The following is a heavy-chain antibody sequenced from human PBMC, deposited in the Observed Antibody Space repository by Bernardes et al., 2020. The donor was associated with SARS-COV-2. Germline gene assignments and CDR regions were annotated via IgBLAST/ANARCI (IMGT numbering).Heavy chain of an antibody. CDR1: GYSVTSYW. CDR2: IYPGGSDT. V-gene: IGHV5-51*01. CDR3: ARVYCSSTSCYYFDY. J-gene: IGHJ4*02. Sequence: GASLKISCKGSGYSVTSYWIGWVRQMPGKGLEWMGIIYPGGSDTRYSPSFQGQVTISADKSISTAYLQWSSLKASDTAMYYCARVYCSSTSCYYFDYWGQGTLVTVSS. D-gene: IGHD2-2*01.